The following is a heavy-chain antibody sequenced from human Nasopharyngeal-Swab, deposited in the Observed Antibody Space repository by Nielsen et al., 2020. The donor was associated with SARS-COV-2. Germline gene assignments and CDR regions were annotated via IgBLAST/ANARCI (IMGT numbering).Heavy chain of an antibody. J-gene: IGHJ5*02. CDR3: ATSRSYCSSTSCKSDWFDP. V-gene: IGHV1-46*01. CDR2: INPSGGST. CDR1: GYTFTSYY. D-gene: IGHD2-2*01. Sequence: ASVKVSCKASGYTFTSYYMHWVRQAPGQGLEWMGIINPSGGSTSYAQKFQGRVTMTEDTSTDTAYMELSSLRSEDTAVYYCATSRSYCSSTSCKSDWFDPWGQGTLVTVSS.